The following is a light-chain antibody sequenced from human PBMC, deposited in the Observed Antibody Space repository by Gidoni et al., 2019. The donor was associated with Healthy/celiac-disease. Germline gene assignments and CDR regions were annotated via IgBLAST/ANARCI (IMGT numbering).Light chain of an antibody. Sequence: DIVMTQAPYSLAVSLGERATINCKSSQSVLYSSNNKNYLAWYQQKPGQPPKLLIYWASTRESGVHDRFSGSGSGTDFTLTISSLQAEDVAVYYCQQYYSPPPVFGQGTKVEIK. J-gene: IGKJ1*01. V-gene: IGKV4-1*01. CDR3: QQYYSPPPV. CDR1: QSVLYSSNNKNY. CDR2: WAS.